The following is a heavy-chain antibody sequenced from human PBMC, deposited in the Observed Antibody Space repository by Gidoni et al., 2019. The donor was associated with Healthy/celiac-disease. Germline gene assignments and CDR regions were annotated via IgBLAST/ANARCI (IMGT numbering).Heavy chain of an antibody. D-gene: IGHD3-10*01. CDR1: GYSCTSYW. Sequence: EVQLVQSGAEVKKLGEALRISCMGSGYSCTSYWIGWVRQMPGKCLEWMGLIYPGESDTRYSPSFQGQVTISADKSISTAYLQWSSLKASDTAMYYCARLLLWFGEPAPGGFDPWGQGTLVTVSS. CDR3: ARLLLWFGEPAPGGFDP. V-gene: IGHV5-51*03. J-gene: IGHJ5*02. CDR2: IYPGESDT.